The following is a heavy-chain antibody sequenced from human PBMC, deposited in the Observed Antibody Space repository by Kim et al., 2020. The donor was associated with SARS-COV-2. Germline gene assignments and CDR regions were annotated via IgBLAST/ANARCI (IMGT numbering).Heavy chain of an antibody. Sequence: ASVKVSCKASGYTFSSYDINWVRQVAGQGLEWLGWMNPNSGNIGFAEKFQGRVTMTGSTSTSTAYMELSSLRYEDTAVYFCARRIKLVGGAYDAFDIWGQGTMVTVSS. D-gene: IGHD3-10*01. V-gene: IGHV1-8*01. CDR3: ARRIKLVGGAYDAFDI. CDR2: MNPNSGNI. CDR1: GYTFSSYD. J-gene: IGHJ3*02.